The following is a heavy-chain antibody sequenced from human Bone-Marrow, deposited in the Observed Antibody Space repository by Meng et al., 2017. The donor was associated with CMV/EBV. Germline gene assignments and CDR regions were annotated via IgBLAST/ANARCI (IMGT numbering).Heavy chain of an antibody. CDR2: IRYDGSNK. CDR3: AKGARLVPYFDY. D-gene: IGHD6-19*01. Sequence: GESLKISCAASGFTFSSYGMHWVRQAPGKGLEWVAFIRYDGSNKYYADSVKGRFTISRDNSKNTLYLQMNSLRAEDTAVYYCAKGARLVPYFDYWGKGTLVTVSS. CDR1: GFTFSSYG. V-gene: IGHV3-30*02. J-gene: IGHJ4*02.